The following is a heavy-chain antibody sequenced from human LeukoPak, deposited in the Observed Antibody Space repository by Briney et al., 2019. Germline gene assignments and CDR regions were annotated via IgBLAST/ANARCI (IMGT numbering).Heavy chain of an antibody. D-gene: IGHD3-10*01. J-gene: IGHJ4*02. CDR2: INHSGST. CDR3: ARGLSPRINMVRGVRPPFRGVFDY. V-gene: IGHV4-34*01. Sequence: KPSETLSLTCAVYGGSFSGYYWSWIRKPPGKGLEWIGEINHSGSTNYNPSLKSRVTISVDTSKNQFSLKLSSVTAADTAVYYCARGLSPRINMVRGVRPPFRGVFDYWGQGTLVTVSS. CDR1: GGSFSGYY.